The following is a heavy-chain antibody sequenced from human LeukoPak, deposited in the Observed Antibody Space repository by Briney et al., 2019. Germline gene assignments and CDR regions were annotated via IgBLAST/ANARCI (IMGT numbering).Heavy chain of an antibody. J-gene: IGHJ5*02. CDR1: GGSFSGYY. D-gene: IGHD3-16*02. CDR3: ARGPHYDYVWGSYRYNWFDP. V-gene: IGHV4-34*01. CDR2: INHSGST. Sequence: SETLSLTCAVYGGSFSGYYRSWIRQPPGKGLEWIGEINHSGSTNYNPSLKSRVTISVDTSKNQFSLKLSSVTAADTAVYYCARGPHYDYVWGSYRYNWFDPWGQGTLVTVSS.